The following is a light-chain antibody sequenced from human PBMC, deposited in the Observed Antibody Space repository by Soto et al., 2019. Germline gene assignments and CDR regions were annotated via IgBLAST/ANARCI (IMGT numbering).Light chain of an antibody. CDR1: QSLSNRY. Sequence: EIVLTQSPGTLSLSPGDRATLSCRASQSLSNRYLAWYQQKPGQAPRLLMYDASSRATGIPDRFSGSGSGTDFTLTINRLGPEDFAVYYCQYYGDSPYTFGQGTKLEIK. J-gene: IGKJ2*01. V-gene: IGKV3-20*01. CDR2: DAS. CDR3: QYYGDSPYT.